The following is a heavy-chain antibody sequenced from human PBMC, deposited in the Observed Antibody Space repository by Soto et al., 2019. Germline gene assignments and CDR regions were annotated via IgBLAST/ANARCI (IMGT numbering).Heavy chain of an antibody. J-gene: IGHJ6*02. D-gene: IGHD3-3*01. Sequence: SETLSLTCTVSGGSISSGSYNWSWIRQHPGKGLEWIGSIYYSGSTYYNPSLKSRVTISVDTSKNQFSLKLSSVTAADTAVYYCARHGITIFGVPGYPMDVLGQGTTVT. CDR1: GGSISSGSYN. V-gene: IGHV4-39*01. CDR2: IYYSGST. CDR3: ARHGITIFGVPGYPMDV.